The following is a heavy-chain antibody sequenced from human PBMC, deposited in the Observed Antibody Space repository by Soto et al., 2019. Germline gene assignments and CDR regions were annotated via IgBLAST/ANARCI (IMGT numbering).Heavy chain of an antibody. J-gene: IGHJ4*02. CDR2: INPSDGNR. CDR3: PRDRLRGYESSGFYS. CDR1: GYTFTGYY. V-gene: IGHV1-2*02. D-gene: IGHD6-25*01. Sequence: GASAKVSSKASGYTFTGYYMHSVQQAPGQGLEWMGWINPSDGNRNFAQKFEDRVTMTTATSTNTVFLELRSLKSDDTAIYYCPRDRLRGYESSGFYSWGQGTMVTVSS.